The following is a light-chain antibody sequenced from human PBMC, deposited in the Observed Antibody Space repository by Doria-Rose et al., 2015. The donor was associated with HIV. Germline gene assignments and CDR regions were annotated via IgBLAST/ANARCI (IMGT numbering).Light chain of an antibody. J-gene: IGKJ1*01. CDR3: HQYGTSWT. CDR1: QSFSSTY. CDR2: DGS. Sequence: LTQSPGTLSLSPGEGATLSCRASQSFSSTYLAWYQQKPGQAPSLLIYDGSTRATGIPDRFSASGPGTDFTLTINRLEPEDFALYYCHQYGTSWTFGQGTKVEI. V-gene: IGKV3-20*01.